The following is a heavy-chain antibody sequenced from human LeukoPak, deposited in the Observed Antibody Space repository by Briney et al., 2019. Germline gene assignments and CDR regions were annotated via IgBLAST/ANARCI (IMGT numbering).Heavy chain of an antibody. Sequence: PSETLSLTCTVSGDSISSSFWNWIRQPPGQRLEWIGNIYYSGSTNYNPALKSRVTFSVDTTKNQVSLKLSSATAADTAVYYCARGALGAHPVGYWGQGTLVIVSS. D-gene: IGHD1-26*01. V-gene: IGHV4-59*01. CDR1: GDSISSSF. CDR3: ARGALGAHPVGY. CDR2: IYYSGST. J-gene: IGHJ4*02.